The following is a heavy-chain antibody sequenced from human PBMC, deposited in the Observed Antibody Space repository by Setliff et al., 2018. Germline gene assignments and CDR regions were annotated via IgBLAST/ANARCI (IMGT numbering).Heavy chain of an antibody. CDR1: GGSVSSSSYY. Sequence: SETLSLTCTVSGGSVSSSSYYWGWIRQPPGKGLEWIGTIYYSGTTYYSPSLKSRVTISVDTSKNQFSLKSTSVTAADTAIYYCASRRTGPGGWFDYWGQGTLVTVSS. V-gene: IGHV4-39*01. D-gene: IGHD1-26*01. CDR2: IYYSGTT. CDR3: ASRRTGPGGWFDY. J-gene: IGHJ5*01.